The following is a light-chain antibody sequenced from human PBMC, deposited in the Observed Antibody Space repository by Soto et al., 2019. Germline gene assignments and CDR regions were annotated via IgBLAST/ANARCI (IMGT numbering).Light chain of an antibody. J-gene: IGKJ2*01. CDR2: GSS. CDR1: QNAWTH. V-gene: IGKV1-39*01. Sequence: DIQMTQSPSSLSASVGDRITITCRTSQNAWTHLNWYQQKPGKAPRLLLYGSSDLEDGVPARFSGRGSGTDFTLIITSLQPEDFATYYCQQTFYIPRTFGQGTKVDIK. CDR3: QQTFYIPRT.